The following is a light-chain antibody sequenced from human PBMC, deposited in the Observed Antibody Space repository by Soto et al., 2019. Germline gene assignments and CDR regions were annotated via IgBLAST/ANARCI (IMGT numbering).Light chain of an antibody. CDR1: SSDVGSYNL. Sequence: QSVLTQPASVSGSPGQSITISCTGTSSDVGSYNLVSWYQQHPGKAPKLMIYEGSKRPSGVSNRFSGSKSGNTASLTTSGLQAEDEADYYCCSYAGSSTFRLVFGTGTKLTVL. CDR3: CSYAGSSTFRLV. J-gene: IGLJ1*01. CDR2: EGS. V-gene: IGLV2-23*03.